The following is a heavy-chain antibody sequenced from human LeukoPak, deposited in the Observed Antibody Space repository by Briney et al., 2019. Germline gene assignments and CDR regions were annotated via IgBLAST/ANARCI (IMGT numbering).Heavy chain of an antibody. Sequence: ASVKVSCKASGYSFTDYYIHWVRQAPGQGLEWMGWISAYNGNTNYAQKLQGRVTMTTDTSTSTAYMELRSLRSDDTAVYYCASRGCGGSSCYANWFDPWGQGTLVTVSS. V-gene: IGHV1-18*04. J-gene: IGHJ5*02. CDR1: GYSFTDYY. CDR2: ISAYNGNT. CDR3: ASRGCGGSSCYANWFDP. D-gene: IGHD2-15*01.